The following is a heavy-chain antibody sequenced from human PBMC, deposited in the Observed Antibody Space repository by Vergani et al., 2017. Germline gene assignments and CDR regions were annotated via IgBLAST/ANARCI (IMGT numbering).Heavy chain of an antibody. V-gene: IGHV1-2*02. D-gene: IGHD6-19*01. J-gene: IGHJ4*02. CDR1: GYTFTGYY. CDR2: INPNSGVT. Sequence: QVQLVQSGAEVKKPGASVKVSCKASGYTFTGYYMHWVRQAPGQGLEWMGWINPNSGVTNYAQKFQGRVTMTRDTSISPAYMELSRLRSDDTAVYYCARDREVAGHDYWGQGTLVTVSS. CDR3: ARDREVAGHDY.